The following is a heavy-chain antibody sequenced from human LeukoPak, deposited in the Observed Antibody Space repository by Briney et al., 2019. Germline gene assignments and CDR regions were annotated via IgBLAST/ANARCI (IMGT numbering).Heavy chain of an antibody. CDR1: GFIFNSHW. CDR3: ARVRTEWYIDL. CDR2: IRQDGDEK. V-gene: IGHV3-7*01. Sequence: PGGSLRLSYAGSGFIFNSHWMTWVRQAPGMGLEWVGNIRQDGDEKFYADSVRGRFTISRDNAKNSLYLHLNSLRAEDTAIYYCARVRTEWYIDLWGRGTLVTVSP. D-gene: IGHD2-8*02. J-gene: IGHJ2*01.